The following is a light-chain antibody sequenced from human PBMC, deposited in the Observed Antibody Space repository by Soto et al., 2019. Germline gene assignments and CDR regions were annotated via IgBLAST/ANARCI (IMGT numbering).Light chain of an antibody. Sequence: QSVLTQPPSASGTPGQRVTISCSGTRSNIGSNYVYWYQQLPGTAPQLLIYSNNQRPSGVPDRFSGSKSGTSASLAISGLRSEDEADYYCAAWDDSLSANWVFGGGTKVTVL. CDR2: SNN. J-gene: IGLJ3*02. CDR3: AAWDDSLSANWV. CDR1: RSNIGSNY. V-gene: IGLV1-47*02.